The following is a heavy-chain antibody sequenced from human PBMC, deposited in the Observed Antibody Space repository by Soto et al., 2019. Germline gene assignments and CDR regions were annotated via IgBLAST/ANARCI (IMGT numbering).Heavy chain of an antibody. Sequence: QVQLQESGPRLVKPSETLSLTCTVSGGSITSYYWNWIRQPPGKGLQWIGYIYSSGSTMYNPSLKSRVTMSETTSKNQFSLKLNSVTAADPAVYYCARDLGGWYWFDPWGQGTLVTVSS. D-gene: IGHD6-19*01. CDR2: IYSSGST. V-gene: IGHV4-59*01. CDR3: ARDLGGWYWFDP. CDR1: GGSITSYY. J-gene: IGHJ5*02.